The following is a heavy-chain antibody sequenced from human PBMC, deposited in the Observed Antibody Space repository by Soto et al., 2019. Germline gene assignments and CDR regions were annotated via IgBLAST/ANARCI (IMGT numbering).Heavy chain of an antibody. J-gene: IGHJ6*02. CDR3: AGRIVLMEEVTLSYYYYGMDV. CDR2: IIPIFGTA. Sequence: SVKVSCKASGGTFSSYAISWVRQAPGQGLEWMGGIIPIFGTANYAQKFQGRVTITADESTSTAYMELSSLRSEDTAVYYCAGRIVLMEEVTLSYYYYGMDVWGQGTTVTVSS. V-gene: IGHV1-69*13. D-gene: IGHD2-8*01. CDR1: GGTFSSYA.